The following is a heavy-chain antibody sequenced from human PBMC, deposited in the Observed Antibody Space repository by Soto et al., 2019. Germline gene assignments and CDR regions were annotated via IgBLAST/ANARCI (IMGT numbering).Heavy chain of an antibody. CDR1: YY. CDR2: IYYSGSS. J-gene: IGHJ4*02. Sequence: YYWGWIRQPPGKGLEWIGSIYYSGSSYYNPSLKSRATISVDTSKNQFSLKLSSVTAADTAVYYSAGDIVTEYYVFDYWGQG. D-gene: IGHD3-9*01. CDR3: AGDIVTEYYVFDY. V-gene: IGHV4-39*01.